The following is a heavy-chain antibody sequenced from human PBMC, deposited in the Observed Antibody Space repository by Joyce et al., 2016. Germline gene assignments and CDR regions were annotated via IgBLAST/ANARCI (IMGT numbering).Heavy chain of an antibody. CDR3: ARGGDYSGTDAFDV. CDR2: IIPFFATT. J-gene: IGHJ3*01. CDR1: GGSFNTYA. Sequence: QVQLVQSGAEVKKPGSSVKVSCKASGGSFNTYAINWVRQAPGQGLEWVGGIIPFFATTNYEQKFQGRVTITADESTGTAYMELSSLRSEDTAVYYCARGGDYSGTDAFDVWGQGTVVTVSS. D-gene: IGHD6-19*01. V-gene: IGHV1-69*12.